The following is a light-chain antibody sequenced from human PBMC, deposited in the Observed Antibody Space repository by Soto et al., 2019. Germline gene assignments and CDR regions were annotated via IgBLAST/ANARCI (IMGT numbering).Light chain of an antibody. J-gene: IGLJ2*01. V-gene: IGLV1-51*01. CDR2: DNV. Sequence: QSVLTQPPSASAAPGQKVTISCSGSSSNIGSNYVSWYQQLPGTAPKLLIYDNVKRPSGIPDRFSGSQSGTSATLGITGLQTGDEADYYCGTWDNSLSAVFGGGTK. CDR3: GTWDNSLSAV. CDR1: SSNIGSNY.